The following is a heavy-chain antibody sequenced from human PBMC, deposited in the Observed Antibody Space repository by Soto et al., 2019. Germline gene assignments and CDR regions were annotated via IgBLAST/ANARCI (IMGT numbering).Heavy chain of an antibody. CDR1: GFTFSSYG. CDR3: AKDSGANWNDPDY. D-gene: IGHD1-1*01. Sequence: GGSLRLSCAASGFTFSSYGMHWVRQAPGKGLEWVAVISYDGSNKYYADSVKGRFTISRDNSKNTLYLQMNSLRAEDTAVYYCAKDSGANWNDPDYWGQGTLVTVSS. V-gene: IGHV3-30*18. J-gene: IGHJ4*02. CDR2: ISYDGSNK.